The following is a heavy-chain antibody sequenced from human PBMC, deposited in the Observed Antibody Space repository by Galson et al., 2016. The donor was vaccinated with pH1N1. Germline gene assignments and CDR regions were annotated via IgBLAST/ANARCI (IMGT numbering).Heavy chain of an antibody. J-gene: IGHJ4*02. CDR3: ARAAFYDVDLVDFYYDF. Sequence: SLRLSCAASGFPLSHYYMHWVRQAPGKGLEWVADSSRDDSEKSYAESVKGRFTISRDNSRNTLYLQMDSLRPEDTGVYFCARAAFYDVDLVDFYYDFWGQGTLVTVSS. CDR2: SSRDDSEK. V-gene: IGHV3-30*04. D-gene: IGHD5-12*01. CDR1: GFPLSHYY.